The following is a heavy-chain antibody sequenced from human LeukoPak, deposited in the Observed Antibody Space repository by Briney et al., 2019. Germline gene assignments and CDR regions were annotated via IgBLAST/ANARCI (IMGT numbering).Heavy chain of an antibody. CDR2: INPNSGGT. J-gene: IGHJ4*02. D-gene: IGHD3-22*01. CDR3: ARDQDYYDSSGYYSPPDY. Sequence: ASVKVSCKASGGTFSSYAISWVRQAPGQGLEWMGWINPNSGGTNYAQKFQGRVTMTRDTSISTAYMELSRLRSDDTAVYYCARDQDYYDSSGYYSPPDYWGQGTLVTVSS. CDR1: GGTFSSYA. V-gene: IGHV1-2*02.